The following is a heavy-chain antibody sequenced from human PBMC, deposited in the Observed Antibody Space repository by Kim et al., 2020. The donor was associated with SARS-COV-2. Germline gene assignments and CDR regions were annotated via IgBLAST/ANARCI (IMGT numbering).Heavy chain of an antibody. V-gene: IGHV1-58*01. J-gene: IGHJ4*02. CDR1: GFTFTSSA. D-gene: IGHD3-9*01. CDR3: AAAYYDVLAGYRCFDY. Sequence: SVKVSCKASGFTFTSSAVQWVRQARGQRLEWIGWIVVGSGNTNYAQKFQERVTITRDMSTSTAYMELSSLRSEDTAVYYCAAAYYDVLAGYRCFDYWGQGPLVTVSS. CDR2: IVVGSGNT.